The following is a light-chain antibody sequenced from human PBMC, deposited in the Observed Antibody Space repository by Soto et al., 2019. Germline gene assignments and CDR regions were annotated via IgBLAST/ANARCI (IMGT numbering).Light chain of an antibody. CDR3: CSYAGSSTSPYV. CDR1: SSDVGSYNL. Sequence: QSVLTQPASVSGSPGQSLTISCTGTSSDVGSYNLVSWNQQHPGKAHKLMIYEVSKRPSGVSNRFSGSKSGNTASLTIFGLQVEYEADYCCCSYAGSSTSPYVFGTGTKVTVL. J-gene: IGLJ1*01. CDR2: EVS. V-gene: IGLV2-23*02.